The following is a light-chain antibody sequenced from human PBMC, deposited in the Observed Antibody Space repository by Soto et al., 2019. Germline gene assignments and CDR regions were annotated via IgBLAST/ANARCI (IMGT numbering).Light chain of an antibody. CDR1: QDIRND. Sequence: DIQMTQSPSSLSASVGDRVTITCRASQDIRNDLSWYQQKPGQAPKRLIYAASALQSGVPSRFSGDGSGTEFTLTISSLQSEDSAVYYCQQYGSSPPITFGQGTRLEIK. CDR3: QQYGSSPPIT. CDR2: AAS. V-gene: IGKV1-17*01. J-gene: IGKJ5*01.